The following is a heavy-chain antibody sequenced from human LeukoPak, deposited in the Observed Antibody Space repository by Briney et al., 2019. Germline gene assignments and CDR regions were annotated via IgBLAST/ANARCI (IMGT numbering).Heavy chain of an antibody. V-gene: IGHV3-74*01. J-gene: IGHJ4*02. CDR1: GFTFSSYW. Sequence: GGSLRLSCAASGFTFSSYWMHWVRQAPGKGLVWVSRINSDGSSTSYADSVKGGFTISRDKAKNTLYLQMNSLRAEDTAVYYCARYSGDGFLHFWGQGPLVTVSS. CDR3: ARYSGDGFLHF. D-gene: IGHD5-24*01. CDR2: INSDGSST.